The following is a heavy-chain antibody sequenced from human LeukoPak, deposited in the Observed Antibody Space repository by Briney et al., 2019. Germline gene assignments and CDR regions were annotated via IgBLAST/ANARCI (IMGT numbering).Heavy chain of an antibody. CDR3: AKGGRTHYDFWSGHDVDY. V-gene: IGHV1-69*13. Sequence: ASVKVSCKASGGTFSSYAISWVRQAPGQGLEWMGGIIPIFGTANYAQKFQGRVTITADESTSTAYMELSSLRAEDTAVYYCAKGGRTHYDFWSGHDVDYWGQGTLVTVSS. J-gene: IGHJ4*02. D-gene: IGHD3-3*01. CDR1: GGTFSSYA. CDR2: IIPIFGTA.